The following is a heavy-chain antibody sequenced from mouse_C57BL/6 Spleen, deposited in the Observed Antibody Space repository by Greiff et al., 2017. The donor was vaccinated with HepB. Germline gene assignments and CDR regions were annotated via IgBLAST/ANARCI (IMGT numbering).Heavy chain of an antibody. Sequence: VQLQQPGAELVKPGASVKLSCKASGYTFTSYWMQWVKQRPGQGLEWIGEIDPSDSYTNYNQKFKGKATLTVDTSSSTAYMQLSSLTSEDSAVYYCARDNYYGSSGFAYWGQGTLVTVSA. J-gene: IGHJ3*01. D-gene: IGHD1-1*01. V-gene: IGHV1-50*01. CDR2: IDPSDSYT. CDR1: GYTFTSYW. CDR3: ARDNYYGSSGFAY.